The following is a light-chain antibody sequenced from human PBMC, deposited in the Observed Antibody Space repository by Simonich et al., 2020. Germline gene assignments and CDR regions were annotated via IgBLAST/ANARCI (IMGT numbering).Light chain of an antibody. Sequence: SYELTQPPSVSVSPGQTARITCSGDALPKKYAYWYQQKSGQAPVLVIYADSKRPSGIPEGISGSSSGTRATLTISGAQVEDEADYYCYSTDSSVNHRVFGGGTKLTVL. CDR1: ALPKKY. V-gene: IGLV3-10*01. J-gene: IGLJ3*02. CDR3: YSTDSSVNHRV. CDR2: ADS.